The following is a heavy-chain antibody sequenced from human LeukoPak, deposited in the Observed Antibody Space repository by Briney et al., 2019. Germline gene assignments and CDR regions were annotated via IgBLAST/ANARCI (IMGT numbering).Heavy chain of an antibody. CDR1: GFTFVDYA. J-gene: IGHJ4*02. CDR2: IRSKAYGGTT. V-gene: IGHV3-49*04. D-gene: IGHD6-19*01. Sequence: PGRSLTLSCTASGFTFVDYAMSWVRQAPGKGLEWVGFIRSKAYGGTTEYAASVNGRFTISRDDSKSIAYLQMNSLKTEDTAVYYCTRDNYTSGWYYIDYWGQGILVTVSS. CDR3: TRDNYTSGWYYIDY.